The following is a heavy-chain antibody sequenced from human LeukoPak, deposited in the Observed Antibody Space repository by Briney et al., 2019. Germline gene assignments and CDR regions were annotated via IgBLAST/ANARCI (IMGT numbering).Heavy chain of an antibody. D-gene: IGHD3-10*02. CDR3: ARDRYYVPDY. CDR1: GFTFSSYG. J-gene: IGHJ4*02. CDR2: IHSDGIST. V-gene: IGHV3-74*03. Sequence: GGSLRLSCAASGFTFSSYGMHWVRQAPGKGLVWVSRIHSDGISTTYADSVKGRFTISRDNAKNTLYLQMNSLRAEDTAVYYCARDRYYVPDYWGQGTLVTVSS.